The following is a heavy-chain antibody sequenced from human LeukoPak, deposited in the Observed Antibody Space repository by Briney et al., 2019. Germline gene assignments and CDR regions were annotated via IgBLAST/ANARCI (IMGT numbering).Heavy chain of an antibody. D-gene: IGHD2-2*01. CDR2: ISSSSSYI. Sequence: PGASLRLSCAASGFTFSSYSMSWVRQAPGKGLQGVSSISSSSSYIYYADSVKGRFTISRDNAKNSLYLQMNSLRAEDTAVYYCPRMWGQLLTKALHLGAQGTMVTLSS. CDR3: PRMWGQLLTKALHL. J-gene: IGHJ3*01. V-gene: IGHV3-21*01. CDR1: GFTFSSYS.